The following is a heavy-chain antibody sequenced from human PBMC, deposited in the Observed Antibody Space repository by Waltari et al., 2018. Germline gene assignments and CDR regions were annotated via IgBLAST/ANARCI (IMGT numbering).Heavy chain of an antibody. V-gene: IGHV3-21*01. Sequence: EVQLVESGGGLVKPGGSLRLSCAASGFTFSSYSMNWVRQAPGKGLGLVSFISTSSSYIYYAGSVKGRFTISRDHPKKSLFLQMNSLGAEDMAVYYCARDPWGSLDYWGQGALVTVSS. CDR2: ISTSSSYI. CDR3: ARDPWGSLDY. D-gene: IGHD3-16*01. CDR1: GFTFSSYS. J-gene: IGHJ4*02.